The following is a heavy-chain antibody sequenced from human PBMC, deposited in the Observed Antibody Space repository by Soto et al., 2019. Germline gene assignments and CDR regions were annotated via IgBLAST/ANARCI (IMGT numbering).Heavy chain of an antibody. D-gene: IGHD6-19*01. J-gene: IGHJ4*02. CDR3: ARDMREGLSGWHGVDY. Sequence: QVQLVQSGAEVKKPGASVKVSCKPFGYTFTSYYIHWVRQAPGEGLEWMGIVNPSSGVTGYTQKFRGRVNMTTDTSTSTVYMELSSLRSEDTAVYYCARDMREGLSGWHGVDYWGQGTLVTVSS. CDR2: VNPSSGVT. V-gene: IGHV1-46*01. CDR1: GYTFTSYY.